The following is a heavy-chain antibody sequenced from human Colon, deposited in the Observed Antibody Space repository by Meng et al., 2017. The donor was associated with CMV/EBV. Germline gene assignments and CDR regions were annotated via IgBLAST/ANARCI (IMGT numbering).Heavy chain of an antibody. Sequence: TLSRTCTVSRGYISSGDYYWNWIRQPPGKGLEWIGYISYSGSTYYNPSLKSRVTISVDTSKNQLSLKLSSVTAADTAVYYCARVQRPSDFVWGNYRAAFDYWGQGTLVTVSS. CDR3: ARVQRPSDFVWGNYRAAFDY. D-gene: IGHD3-16*01. CDR2: ISYSGST. CDR1: RGYISSGDYY. J-gene: IGHJ4*02. V-gene: IGHV4-30-4*08.